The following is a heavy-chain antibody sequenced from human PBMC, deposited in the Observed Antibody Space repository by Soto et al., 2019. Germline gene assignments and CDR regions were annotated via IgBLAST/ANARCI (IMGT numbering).Heavy chain of an antibody. D-gene: IGHD6-19*01. Sequence: QVQLVESGGGVVQPGRSLRLSCAASGFTFSSYVMHWVRQAPGKGLEWVAGVSNDGSNKDYADSVKGRFTISRDNSKNTLYLQMNSLRAEDTAVYYCAKVLLTYTSGWYHPHFDYWGQGTLVTVSS. V-gene: IGHV3-30*18. CDR1: GFTFSSYV. CDR3: AKVLLTYTSGWYHPHFDY. CDR2: VSNDGSNK. J-gene: IGHJ4*02.